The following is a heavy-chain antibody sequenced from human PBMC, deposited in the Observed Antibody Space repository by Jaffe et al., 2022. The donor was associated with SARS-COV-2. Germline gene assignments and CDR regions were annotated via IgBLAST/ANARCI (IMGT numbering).Heavy chain of an antibody. J-gene: IGHJ4*02. CDR2: IKSKTDGGTT. CDR3: TQNQHKGSMWFDY. V-gene: IGHV3-15*01. CDR1: GFTFSNAW. D-gene: IGHD2-21*01. Sequence: EVQLVESGGGLVKPGGSLRLSCAASGFTFSNAWMSWVRQAPGKGLEWVGRIKSKTDGGTTDYAAPVKGRFTISRDDSKNTLYLQMNSLKTEDTAVYYCTQNQHKGSMWFDYWGQGTLVTVSS.